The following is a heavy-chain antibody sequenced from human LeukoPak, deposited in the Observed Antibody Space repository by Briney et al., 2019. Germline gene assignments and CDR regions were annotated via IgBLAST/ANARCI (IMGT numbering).Heavy chain of an antibody. CDR1: GDSVSSSRAA. CDR2: TYYRSKWYN. V-gene: IGHV6-1*01. D-gene: IGHD6-19*01. J-gene: IGHJ4*02. Sequence: SQTLSLTCAISGDSVSSSRAAWNWIRQSPSRGLEWLGRTYYRSKWYNDYAVSVKSRITINPDTSKNQFSLQLNSVTPEDTAVYYCAREFGVAVTGTPYYDYWGQGTLVTVSS. CDR3: AREFGVAVTGTPYYDY.